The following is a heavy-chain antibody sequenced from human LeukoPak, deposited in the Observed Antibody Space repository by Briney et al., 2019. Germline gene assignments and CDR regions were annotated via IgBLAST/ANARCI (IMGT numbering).Heavy chain of an antibody. J-gene: IGHJ4*02. Sequence: GASEKVSCKASVYTFTSYYMHWVRQATGQALEWMVIMNPSGYNTSCTEKFQRRNTMTSDMSTSTVYMELSSLRSEDRAVYYCARYGGEVVVAVKYYFDYWGQGTLVTVSS. CDR1: VYTFTSYY. V-gene: IGHV1-46*01. CDR2: MNPSGYNT. CDR3: ARYGGEVVVAVKYYFDY. D-gene: IGHD2-15*01.